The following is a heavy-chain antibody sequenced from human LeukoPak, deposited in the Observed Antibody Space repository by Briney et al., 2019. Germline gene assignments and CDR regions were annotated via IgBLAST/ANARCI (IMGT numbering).Heavy chain of an antibody. CDR2: IYTSGST. CDR1: GGSISSGSYY. Sequence: PSQTLSLTCTVSGGSISSGSYYWSWIRHPAGKGLEWIGRIYTSGSTNYNPSLKSRVTISVDTSKNQFSLKLSSVTAADTAVYYCASIDIAMVDNYYYGMDVWGQGTTVTVSS. D-gene: IGHD5-18*01. CDR3: ASIDIAMVDNYYYGMDV. V-gene: IGHV4-61*02. J-gene: IGHJ6*02.